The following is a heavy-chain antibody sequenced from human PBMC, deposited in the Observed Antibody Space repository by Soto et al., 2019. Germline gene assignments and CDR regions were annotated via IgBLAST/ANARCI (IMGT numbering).Heavy chain of an antibody. D-gene: IGHD2-15*01. CDR3: ARGYCSGGSCSGYYMDV. Sequence: GGSLRLSCAASGSTFSSYWMHWVRQAPGKGLVWVSRINSDGSSTSYADSVKGRFTISRDNAKNTLYLQMNSLRAEDTAVYYCARGYCSGGSCSGYYMDVWGKGTTVTVSS. J-gene: IGHJ6*03. V-gene: IGHV3-74*01. CDR1: GSTFSSYW. CDR2: INSDGSST.